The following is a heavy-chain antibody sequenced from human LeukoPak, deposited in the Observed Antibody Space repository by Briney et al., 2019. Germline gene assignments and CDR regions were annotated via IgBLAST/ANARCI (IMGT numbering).Heavy chain of an antibody. Sequence: SGPTLVKPTQTLTLTCTFSGFSLSTSGVGVGWIRQPPGKALEWLALIYWNDDKPYSPSLKSRLTITKDTSKNQVVLTMTNVDPVDTATYYCAHSRPVFNYWGQGTLVTVSS. J-gene: IGHJ4*02. CDR1: GFSLSTSGVG. CDR3: AHSRPVFNY. CDR2: IYWNDDK. V-gene: IGHV2-5*01.